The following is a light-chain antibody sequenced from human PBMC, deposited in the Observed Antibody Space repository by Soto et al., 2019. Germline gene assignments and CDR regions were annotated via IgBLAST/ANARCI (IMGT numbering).Light chain of an antibody. J-gene: IGLJ1*01. Sequence: QSVLTQPASVSGSPGQSITISCTGTSRDVGIYNLVSWYQLHPGKVPKLIIYEDTKRPSGISSRFSGSESGITAFLTISGLQAEDEADYYCCSYAGSSTYVFGTGTQLTVL. CDR2: EDT. V-gene: IGLV2-23*01. CDR1: SRDVGIYNL. CDR3: CSYAGSSTYV.